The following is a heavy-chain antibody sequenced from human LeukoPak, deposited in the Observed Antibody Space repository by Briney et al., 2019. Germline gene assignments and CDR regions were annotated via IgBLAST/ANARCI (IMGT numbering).Heavy chain of an antibody. Sequence: SVTVSCKASGGTFNSYAISWVRQVPGQGLEWMGRIIPIFGAADYAQKFQGRVTITADNSTSTAYMELISLKSEDTAVYYCARGPIDMATDRPAEYFHHWGQGTLVTVSS. CDR3: ARGPIDMATDRPAEYFHH. V-gene: IGHV1-69*06. D-gene: IGHD5-24*01. CDR1: GGTFNSYA. J-gene: IGHJ1*01. CDR2: IIPIFGAA.